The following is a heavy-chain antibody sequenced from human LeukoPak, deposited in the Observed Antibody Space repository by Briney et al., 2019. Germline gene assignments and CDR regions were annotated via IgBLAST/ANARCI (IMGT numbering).Heavy chain of an antibody. J-gene: IGHJ3*02. Sequence: KPGGSLRLSCAASGFTFSIYSMNWVRQAPGKGLEWVSSISSSSSYIYYADSVKGRFTISRDNAKNSLYLQMNSLRAEDTAVYYCARDSGHAFDMWGQGTMVTVSS. V-gene: IGHV3-21*01. CDR3: ARDSGHAFDM. CDR1: GFTFSIYS. CDR2: ISSSSSYI. D-gene: IGHD6-25*01.